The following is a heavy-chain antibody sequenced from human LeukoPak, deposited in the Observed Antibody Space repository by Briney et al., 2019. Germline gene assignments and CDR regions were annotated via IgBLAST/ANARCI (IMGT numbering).Heavy chain of an antibody. CDR3: ASTSYDFWSGYPPLGY. CDR2: IYYSGST. D-gene: IGHD3-3*01. V-gene: IGHV4-59*01. Sequence: KPSETLSLTCTVSGGSISSYYWSWIRQPPGKGLEWIGYIYYSGSTNYNPSLKSRVTISVDTSKNQFSLKLSSVTAADTAVYYCASTSYDFWSGYPPLGYWGQGTLVTVSS. J-gene: IGHJ4*02. CDR1: GGSISSYY.